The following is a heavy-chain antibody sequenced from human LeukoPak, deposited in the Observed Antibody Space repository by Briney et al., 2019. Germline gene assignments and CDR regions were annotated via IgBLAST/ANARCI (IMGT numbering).Heavy chain of an antibody. V-gene: IGHV3-74*01. CDR3: ARAGYRFGLDS. CDR1: GFTFSTYW. Sequence: GGSLRLSCAASGFTFSTYWMHWVRQAPGKGLVWVSRLDGDGTKTRYADSVKGRFTISRDNAKNTLYLQMNSLRDEDTAVYYCARAGYRFGLDSWGQGTLVPVSS. CDR2: LDGDGTKT. D-gene: IGHD5-18*01. J-gene: IGHJ4*02.